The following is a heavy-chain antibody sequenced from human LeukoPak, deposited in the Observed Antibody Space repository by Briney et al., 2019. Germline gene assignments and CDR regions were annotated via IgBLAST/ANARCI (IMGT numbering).Heavy chain of an antibody. Sequence: SETLSLTCTVSGYSISSGHYWGWIRQPPGKGLEWIGSMYHSGSTYYNPPLKSRVTISVDTSKNQFSLKLSSVTAADTAVYYCARSSSSGWGFRFDPWGQGTLVTVSS. CDR1: GYSISSGHY. J-gene: IGHJ5*02. CDR2: MYHSGST. D-gene: IGHD6-19*01. V-gene: IGHV4-38-2*02. CDR3: ARSSSSGWGFRFDP.